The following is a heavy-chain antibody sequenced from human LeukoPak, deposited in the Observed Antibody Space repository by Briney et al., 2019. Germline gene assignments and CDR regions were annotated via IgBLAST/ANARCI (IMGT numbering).Heavy chain of an antibody. CDR2: IWYDGSNK. Sequence: PGRSLRLSCAASGFTFSSYGMHWVRQAPGKGLEWVAVIWYDGSNKYYADSVKGRFTISRDNAKNSLYLQMNSLRAEDTAVYYCAREGTVGYYYYMDVWGKGTTVTVSS. CDR1: GFTFSSYG. V-gene: IGHV3-33*01. D-gene: IGHD1-1*01. J-gene: IGHJ6*03. CDR3: AREGTVGYYYYMDV.